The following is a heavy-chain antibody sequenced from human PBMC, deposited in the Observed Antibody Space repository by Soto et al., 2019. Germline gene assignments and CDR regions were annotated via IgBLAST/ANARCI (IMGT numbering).Heavy chain of an antibody. V-gene: IGHV3-48*02. D-gene: IGHD3-16*01. CDR3: ARPHLDRPTYYGLDV. J-gene: IGHJ6*02. CDR1: GFTLSAYS. CDR2: INSGSDTI. Sequence: GGSLRLSCAASGFTLSAYSMNWVRQAPRKGLEWISFINSGSDTIYYGDSVKGRFTISRDNAKNALYPQMNSLRDDDTAVYYCARPHLDRPTYYGLDVWGQGTTVTVS.